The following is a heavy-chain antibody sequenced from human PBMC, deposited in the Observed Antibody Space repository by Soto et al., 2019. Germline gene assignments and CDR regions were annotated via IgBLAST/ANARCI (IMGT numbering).Heavy chain of an antibody. Sequence: QVQLVQSGAEVKKPGSSVKVSCKASGGSFNKYAIDWVRQAPGHGLEWMGGIIPLFGTANYAQKFQARVTITADEAAITAYMELRSLRYEDTAVYYCARQFDYDTSGYYYAYWGQGTLVTVSS. J-gene: IGHJ4*02. V-gene: IGHV1-69*01. CDR2: IIPLFGTA. CDR1: GGSFNKYA. CDR3: ARQFDYDTSGYYYAY. D-gene: IGHD3-22*01.